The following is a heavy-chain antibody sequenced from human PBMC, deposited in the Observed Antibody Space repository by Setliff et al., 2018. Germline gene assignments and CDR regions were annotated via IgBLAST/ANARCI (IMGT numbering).Heavy chain of an antibody. V-gene: IGHV1-46*01. CDR3: ARAGVAAADRKGLLEY. CDR2: INPGGGSA. CDR1: GHTLSRHY. J-gene: IGHJ4*02. D-gene: IGHD6-13*01. Sequence: ASVKVSCKATGHTLSRHYIHWARQAPGQGLEWMEIINPGGGSASIVQKFQGRVTMTSDASTSTVYMEVTGLTSEDTAVYYCARAGVAAADRKGLLEYWGQGTLVTVSS.